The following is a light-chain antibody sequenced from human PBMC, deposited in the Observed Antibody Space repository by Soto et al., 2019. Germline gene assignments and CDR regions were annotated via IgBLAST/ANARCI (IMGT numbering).Light chain of an antibody. CDR3: ELSCILPRA. J-gene: IGKJ3*01. V-gene: IGKV1-39*01. CDR2: AAF. CDR1: QDISNY. Sequence: HCRSSLGASVGDKDRISCQASQDISNYLNWYQQKSGKAPELLIYAAFNLHSDVTPKFSGRGSGNEFALIIPSLRPEDYSMYFCELSCILPRAVGPGTKVDI.